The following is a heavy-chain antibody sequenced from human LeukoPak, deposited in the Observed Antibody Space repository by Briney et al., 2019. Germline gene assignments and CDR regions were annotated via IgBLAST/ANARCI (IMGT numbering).Heavy chain of an antibody. CDR3: AKSGYNRFDY. D-gene: IGHD5-24*01. J-gene: IGHJ4*02. CDR2: ISSSGSTI. Sequence: GGSLRLSCAASGFTFSSYEMNWVRQAPGEGLEWVSYISSSGSTIYYADSVKGRFTISRDNAKNSLYLQMNSLRAEDTAVYYCAKSGYNRFDYWGQGTLVTVSS. CDR1: GFTFSSYE. V-gene: IGHV3-48*03.